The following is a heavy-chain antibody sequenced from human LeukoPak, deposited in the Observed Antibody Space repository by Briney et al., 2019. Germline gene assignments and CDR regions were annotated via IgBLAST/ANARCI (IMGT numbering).Heavy chain of an antibody. V-gene: IGHV1-69*05. CDR2: IIPIFATT. D-gene: IGHD3-10*01. Sequence: SVKVSCKTSGGTFGSFAIAWLRQAPGQGLEWMGGIIPIFATTNYAQEFQGRVTMTTDTSTSTAYMDLTSLRSDDTAVYYCARSGHRRYYYASGPDYWGQGTLVTVSS. CDR3: ARSGHRRYYYASGPDY. J-gene: IGHJ4*02. CDR1: GGTFGSFA.